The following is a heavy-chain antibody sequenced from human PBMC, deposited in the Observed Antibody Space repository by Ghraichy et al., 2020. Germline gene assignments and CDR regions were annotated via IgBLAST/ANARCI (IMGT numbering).Heavy chain of an antibody. CDR2: LGADGRST. D-gene: IGHD3-10*01. CDR1: ELTFNAYP. Sequence: GGSLRLSCEVSELTFNAYPMTWVRKAQGKGLEWVSTLGADGRSTFYADSVKGRFTISRDKSKRRMYLQMNSLRADDTAVYYCAKEGGRLGEGVFDVWGQGTMVTVSS. CDR3: AKEGGRLGEGVFDV. V-gene: IGHV3-23*01. J-gene: IGHJ3*01.